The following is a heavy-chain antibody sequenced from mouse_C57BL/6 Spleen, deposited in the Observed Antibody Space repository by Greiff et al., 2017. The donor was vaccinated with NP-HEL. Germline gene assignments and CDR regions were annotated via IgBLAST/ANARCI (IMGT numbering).Heavy chain of an antibody. J-gene: IGHJ3*01. D-gene: IGHD2-1*01. Sequence: VQLQQSGPGLVKPSQSLSLTCSVTGYSIPSGYYWNWIRQFPGNKLEWRGYISYDGSNNYNPSLKNRISITRDTSKNQFFLKLNSVTTEDTATYYCARGGGNFAWFAYWGQGTLVTVSA. CDR2: ISYDGSN. CDR3: ARGGGNFAWFAY. V-gene: IGHV3-6*01. CDR1: GYSIPSGYY.